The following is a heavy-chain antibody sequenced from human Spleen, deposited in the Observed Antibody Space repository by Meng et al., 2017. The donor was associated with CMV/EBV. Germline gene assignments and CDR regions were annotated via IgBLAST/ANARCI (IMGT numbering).Heavy chain of an antibody. CDR3: ARGGWLQFRGFDY. V-gene: IGHV1-2*02. CDR2: TNPNSGAT. J-gene: IGHJ4*02. D-gene: IGHD5-24*01. Sequence: CKASGYTVTGYYMHWVRQAPGQGLEWMGWTNPNSGATNHAQKFQGRVIMTRDTSISTAYMELSSLISDDTAVYYCARGGWLQFRGFDYWGQGTLVTVSS. CDR1: GYTVTGYY.